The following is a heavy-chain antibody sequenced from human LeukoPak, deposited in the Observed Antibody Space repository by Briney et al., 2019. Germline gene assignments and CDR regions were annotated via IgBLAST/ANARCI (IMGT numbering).Heavy chain of an antibody. CDR2: ISAYNGNT. Sequence: AVKVSCKASGYTFTSYGISWVRQAPGQGLDWMGWISAYNGNTNYAQKLQGRVTMTTDTSTSTAYMELRSLRSDDTAVYYCARIAARQDYFDYWGQGTLVTVSS. CDR3: ARIAARQDYFDY. J-gene: IGHJ4*02. V-gene: IGHV1-18*01. CDR1: GYTFTSYG. D-gene: IGHD6-6*01.